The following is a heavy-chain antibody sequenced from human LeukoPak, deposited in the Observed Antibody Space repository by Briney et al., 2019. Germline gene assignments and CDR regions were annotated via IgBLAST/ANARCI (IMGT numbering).Heavy chain of an antibody. CDR2: IKNDESSA. Sequence: GRSLRLSCAASGFTFSSYWMHWVRQVPGKRLVCVSRIKNDESSAYYADSVKGRFTISRDNAKSTLYLQMNSLRAEDTAVYYCARDFDYYDRTGSGRFIGYWGQGALVTVSS. CDR1: GFTFSSYW. CDR3: ARDFDYYDRTGSGRFIGY. D-gene: IGHD3-22*01. V-gene: IGHV3-74*01. J-gene: IGHJ4*02.